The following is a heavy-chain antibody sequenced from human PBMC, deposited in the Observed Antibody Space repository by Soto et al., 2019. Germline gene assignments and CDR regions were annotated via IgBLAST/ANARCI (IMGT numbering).Heavy chain of an antibody. D-gene: IGHD2-2*03. CDR1: GDSISSYS. V-gene: IGHV4-59*01. CDR3: AREGNLGRWIQPLDS. Sequence: QVQLQVSGPGLVKPSETLSLTCTVSGDSISSYSWRWIRQPPWKGLEWIGNIHYNGNTKYSPSLKSRVTMSVDTSKNHFSLKLISVTTADTAVYFCAREGNLGRWIQPLDSWGQGTLVTVSS. CDR2: IHYNGNT. J-gene: IGHJ4*02.